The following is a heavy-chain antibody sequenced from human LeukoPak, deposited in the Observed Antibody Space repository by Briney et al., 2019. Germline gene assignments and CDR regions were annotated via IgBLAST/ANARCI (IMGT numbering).Heavy chain of an antibody. CDR1: GGSISNYY. J-gene: IGHJ5*02. Sequence: PSETLSLTCTVSGGSISNYYWNWIRQPPGKGLEWIGYILSSGSTHHNPSLTSRISLSVDTSKNQFSLKLSSVTAADTAVYYCARHEDIVATIPSGWFDPWGQGTLVTVSS. V-gene: IGHV4-59*08. CDR3: ARHEDIVATIPSGWFDP. D-gene: IGHD5-12*01. CDR2: ILSSGST.